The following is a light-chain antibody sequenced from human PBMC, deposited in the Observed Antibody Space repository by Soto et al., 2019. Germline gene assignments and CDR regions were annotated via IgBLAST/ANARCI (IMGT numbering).Light chain of an antibody. J-gene: IGKJ1*01. V-gene: IGKV1-39*01. Sequence: DIQMTQSPSTLSASVVDRVTITCRASQGIRNDLGWYQQKPGKAPKLLIYAASSLQSWVPSRFTGSGSGTDFTLTISSLQPEDFATYYCQQSYTSWWTFGQGTKVDI. CDR3: QQSYTSWWT. CDR1: QGIRND. CDR2: AAS.